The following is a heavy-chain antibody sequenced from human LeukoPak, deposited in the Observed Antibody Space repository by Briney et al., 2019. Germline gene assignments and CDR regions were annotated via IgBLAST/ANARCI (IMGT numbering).Heavy chain of an antibody. V-gene: IGHV3-66*02. CDR2: MYSDGGT. CDR3: ARDSAYCRGDCYTAN. D-gene: IGHD2-21*01. CDR1: GVIVNINY. Sequence: GGSLRLSCAASGVIVNINYMSWVRQAPGEGLEWVSVMYSDGGTYYADSVKGRFTISRDNSKNTLYLQMNSLRAEDTAVYYCARDSAYCRGDCYTANWGQGTLVTVSS. J-gene: IGHJ4*02.